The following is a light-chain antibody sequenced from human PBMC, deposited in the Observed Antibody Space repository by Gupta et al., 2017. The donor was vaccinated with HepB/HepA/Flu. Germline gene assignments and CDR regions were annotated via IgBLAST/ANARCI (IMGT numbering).Light chain of an antibody. Sequence: DIGLTQSPGTLSLYPGDRASLSCRASQIISRNYFAWYQQKPGQAPRLLIHGTSSRATGIPYRFSGSGSGTDFTLIISRLEPEDFAVYYCQQFAGSQYTFGQGTKLEIK. CDR3: QQFAGSQYT. J-gene: IGKJ2*01. CDR2: GTS. CDR1: QIISRNY. V-gene: IGKV3-20*01.